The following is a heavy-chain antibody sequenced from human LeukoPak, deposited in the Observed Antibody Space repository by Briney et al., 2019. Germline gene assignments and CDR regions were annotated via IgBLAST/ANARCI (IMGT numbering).Heavy chain of an antibody. CDR3: AKEAPPQWLVPPYFDY. J-gene: IGHJ4*02. Sequence: SETLSLTCTVSGGSVSTGTYFWSWIRQPPGKGLEWIGEIFYSGSTNYNPSLKSRVTISVDKSKNQFSLKLSSVTAADTAVYYCAKEAPPQWLVPPYFDYWGQGTLVTVSS. CDR1: GGSVSTGTYF. V-gene: IGHV4-61*01. CDR2: IFYSGST. D-gene: IGHD6-19*01.